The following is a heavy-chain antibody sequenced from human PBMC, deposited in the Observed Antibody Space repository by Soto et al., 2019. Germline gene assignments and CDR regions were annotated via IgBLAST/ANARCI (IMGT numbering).Heavy chain of an antibody. CDR1: GGTFSSYA. CDR2: IIPIFGTA. Sequence: SVKVSCKASGGTFSSYAISWVRQAPGQGLEWMGGIIPIFGTANYAQKFQGRVTITADESTSTAYMELSSLRSEDTAVYYCARDLYSYDVTPPDYWGQGTLVTVSS. D-gene: IGHD5-18*01. J-gene: IGHJ4*02. CDR3: ARDLYSYDVTPPDY. V-gene: IGHV1-69*13.